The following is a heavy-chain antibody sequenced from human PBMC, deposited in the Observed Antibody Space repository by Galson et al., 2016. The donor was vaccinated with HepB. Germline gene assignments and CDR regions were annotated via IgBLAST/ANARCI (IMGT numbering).Heavy chain of an antibody. Sequence: SVKVSCKASGYTFTGYYIHWVRQAPGQGLEWMGWINPYNSDTNYAQKFQGRVTMTRDTSISTAYMDLNRLGSDGSAVYYCARGEVVVTGILAVRYFDYWGQGTLVTVSS. CDR2: INPYNSDT. V-gene: IGHV1-2*02. CDR1: GYTFTGYY. CDR3: ARGEVVVTGILAVRYFDY. D-gene: IGHD2-21*02. J-gene: IGHJ4*02.